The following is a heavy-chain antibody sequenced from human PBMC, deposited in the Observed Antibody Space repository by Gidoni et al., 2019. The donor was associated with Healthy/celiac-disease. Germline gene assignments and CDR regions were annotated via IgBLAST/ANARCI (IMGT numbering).Heavy chain of an antibody. CDR1: GFTFSSYS. J-gene: IGHJ4*02. Sequence: EVQLVESGGGLVKPGGSLSLSCAASGFTFSSYSMNWVRQAPGKGLEWVSSISSSSSYIYYADSVKGRFTISRDNAKNSLYLQMNSLRAEDTAVYYCARARVSGYDSIDYWGQGTLVTVSS. D-gene: IGHD5-12*01. CDR2: ISSSSSYI. CDR3: ARARVSGYDSIDY. V-gene: IGHV3-21*01.